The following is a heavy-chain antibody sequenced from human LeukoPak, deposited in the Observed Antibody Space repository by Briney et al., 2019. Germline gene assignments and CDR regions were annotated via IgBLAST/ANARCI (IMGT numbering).Heavy chain of an antibody. CDR3: TTEEDIVVVPAAIVCVY. J-gene: IGHJ4*02. CDR1: GFTFSSCS. CDR2: IKSKTDGGTT. V-gene: IGHV3-15*01. D-gene: IGHD2-2*01. Sequence: GGSLRLSCAVSGFTFSSCSMNWVRQAPGKGLEWVGRIKSKTDGGTTDYAAPVKGRFTISRDDSKNTLYLQMNSLKTEDTAVYYCTTEEDIVVVPAAIVCVYWGQGTLVTVSS.